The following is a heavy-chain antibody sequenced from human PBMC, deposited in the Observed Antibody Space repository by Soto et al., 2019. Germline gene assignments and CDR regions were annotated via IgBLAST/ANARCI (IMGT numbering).Heavy chain of an antibody. Sequence: QVQLQESGPGLVKPSETLSLTCTVSGGSISSYYWSWIRQPPGKGLEWIGYIYYSGSTNYNPSLKSRVTISVDTSKNQFSLKLSSVTAADTAVYYCARVPNIVVVPAAMGAFDIWGQGTMVTVSS. CDR1: GGSISSYY. V-gene: IGHV4-59*01. CDR2: IYYSGST. CDR3: ARVPNIVVVPAAMGAFDI. J-gene: IGHJ3*02. D-gene: IGHD2-2*01.